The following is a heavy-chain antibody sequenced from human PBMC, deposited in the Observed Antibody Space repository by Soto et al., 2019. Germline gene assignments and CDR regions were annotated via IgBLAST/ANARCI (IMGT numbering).Heavy chain of an antibody. V-gene: IGHV5-10-1*01. CDR3: ARGRRITIFGVVKTSWFDP. CDR1: GYSFASYW. J-gene: IGHJ5*02. CDR2: IDPSDSYT. Sequence: GESLKISCKGSGYSFASYWISWVRQMPGKGLVWMGRIDPSDSYTNYSPSFQGHVTISADKSISTAYLQWSSLKASDTAMYYCARGRRITIFGVVKTSWFDPWGQGTLVTVS. D-gene: IGHD3-3*01.